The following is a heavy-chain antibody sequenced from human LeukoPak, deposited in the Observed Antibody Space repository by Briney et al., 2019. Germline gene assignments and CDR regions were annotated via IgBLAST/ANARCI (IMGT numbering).Heavy chain of an antibody. J-gene: IGHJ6*03. V-gene: IGHV3-74*01. CDR2: INSDGSST. CDR3: ASSSDYDFWSGYFMDV. D-gene: IGHD3-3*01. CDR1: VFTFSSYW. Sequence: GGALRVSCAATVFTFSSYWMHWVRQAPGKGLVGVSRINSDGSSTSNAYAVKGRFTISRDNAKNMLYLQMNSLRAEDTAVYYCASSSDYDFWSGYFMDVWGKGTTVTVSS.